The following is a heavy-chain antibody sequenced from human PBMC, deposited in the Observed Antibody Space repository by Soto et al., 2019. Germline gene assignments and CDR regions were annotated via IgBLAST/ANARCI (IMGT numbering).Heavy chain of an antibody. CDR1: GYTFTSYG. CDR3: ARSLAYAGESYLGHLFDP. V-gene: IGHV1-18*01. D-gene: IGHD1-26*01. CDR2: ISAYNGNT. Sequence: ASVKVSCKASGYTFTSYGISWVRQAPGQGLEWMGWISAYNGNTNYAQKLQGRVTMTTDTSTSTAYMELRSLRSDDTAVYYCARSLAYAGESYLGHLFDPWGQGTLVTVSS. J-gene: IGHJ5*02.